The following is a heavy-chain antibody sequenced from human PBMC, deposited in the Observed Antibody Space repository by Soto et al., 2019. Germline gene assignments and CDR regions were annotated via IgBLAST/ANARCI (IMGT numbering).Heavy chain of an antibody. V-gene: IGHV4-34*01. Sequence: ASETLSLTCAVYGGSFSGYYWSWIRQPPGKGLEWIGEINHSGSTNYNPSLKSRVTISVDTSKNQFSLKPSSVTAADTAVYYCARVRNYDFWSGYYTRISFDYWGQGTLVSVSS. CDR1: GGSFSGYY. CDR3: ARVRNYDFWSGYYTRISFDY. J-gene: IGHJ4*02. CDR2: INHSGST. D-gene: IGHD3-3*01.